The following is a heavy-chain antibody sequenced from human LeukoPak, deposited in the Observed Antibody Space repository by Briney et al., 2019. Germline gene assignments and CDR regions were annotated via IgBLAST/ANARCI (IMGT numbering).Heavy chain of an antibody. Sequence: SETLSLTCAVYGGSFSGYYWSWIRQPPGKGLEWIGEINHSGSTNYNPSLKSRVTISVDTSKNQFSLKLSSVTAADTAVYYCARLPRGANFDYWGQGTLVTVSS. CDR2: INHSGST. CDR3: ARLPRGANFDY. V-gene: IGHV4-34*01. J-gene: IGHJ4*02. CDR1: GGSFSGYY.